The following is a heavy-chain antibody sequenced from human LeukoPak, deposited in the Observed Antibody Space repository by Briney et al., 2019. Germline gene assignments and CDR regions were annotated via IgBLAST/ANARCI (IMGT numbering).Heavy chain of an antibody. J-gene: IGHJ4*02. V-gene: IGHV4-34*01. CDR2: INHSGST. CDR1: GGSFSGYY. Sequence: SETLSLTCAVYGGSFSGYYWSWIRQPPGKGLEWIGEINHSGSTNYNPSLKSRVTISVDTSKNQFSLKLSSVTAADTAVYYCAYPSRSLDYWGQGTLVTVSS. D-gene: IGHD3-10*01. CDR3: AYPSRSLDY.